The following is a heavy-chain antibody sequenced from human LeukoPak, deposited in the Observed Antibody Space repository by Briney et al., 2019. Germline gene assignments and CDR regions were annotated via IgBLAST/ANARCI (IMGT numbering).Heavy chain of an antibody. V-gene: IGHV3-30*04. CDR1: GFTLSTYA. CDR2: ISDDGRHN. Sequence: GGSLRLSCAASGFTLSTYAMNWVRQAPGKGLEWVAVISDDGRHNYYADSVKGRFTISRDNSKSTLYLQMNSLRDDDSAAYFCARVYLERLTAGYFDHWGQGTQVTVSP. J-gene: IGHJ4*02. CDR3: ARVYLERLTAGYFDH. D-gene: IGHD2-8*01.